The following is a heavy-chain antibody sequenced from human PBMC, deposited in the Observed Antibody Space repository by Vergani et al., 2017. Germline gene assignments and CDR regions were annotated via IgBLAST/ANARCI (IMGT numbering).Heavy chain of an antibody. D-gene: IGHD3-10*01. V-gene: IGHV1-69*12. CDR3: ARDPVANYYGSGSYLPRIDP. J-gene: IGHJ5*02. CDR1: GGTFSSYA. CDR2: IIPIFGTA. Sequence: QVQLVQSGAEVKKPGSSVKVSCKASGGTFSSYAISWVRQAPGQGLEWMGGIIPIFGTANYAQQFQGRVTITADESTSTAYMELSSLRSEDTAVYYCARDPVANYYGSGSYLPRIDPWGQGTLVTVSS.